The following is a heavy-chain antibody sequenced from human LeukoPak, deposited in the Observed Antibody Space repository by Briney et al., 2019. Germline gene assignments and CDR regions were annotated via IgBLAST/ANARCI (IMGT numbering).Heavy chain of an antibody. CDR1: GFTFSSYW. Sequence: GGSLRLSCAASGFTFSSYWMHWVRQAPGKGLEWVAVISYDGSNKYYADSVKGRFTISRDNSKNTLYLQMNSLRAEDTAVYYCARDESGYCSSTSCYSPDYWGQGTLVTVSS. D-gene: IGHD2-2*02. J-gene: IGHJ4*02. V-gene: IGHV3-30-3*01. CDR3: ARDESGYCSSTSCYSPDY. CDR2: ISYDGSNK.